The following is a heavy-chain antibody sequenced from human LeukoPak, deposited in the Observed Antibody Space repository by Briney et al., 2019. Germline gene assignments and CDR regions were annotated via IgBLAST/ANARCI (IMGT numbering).Heavy chain of an antibody. D-gene: IGHD3-16*01. J-gene: IGHJ3*02. CDR3: ARGLDAFDI. V-gene: IGHV4-59*01. CDR2: IYYSGST. Sequence: SETLSLTCSVSGGSISYYSWSWIRQPPGKGLEWIGYIYYSGSTNYNPSLKSRVTISVDTSKNQFSLKLSSVTAADTAVYYCARGLDAFDIWGQGTMVTVSS. CDR1: GGSISYYS.